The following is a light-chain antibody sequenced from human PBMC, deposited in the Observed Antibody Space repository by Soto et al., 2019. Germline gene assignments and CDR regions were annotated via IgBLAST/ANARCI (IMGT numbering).Light chain of an antibody. Sequence: DIKMTQSRSTLSETVGDRVTITCRASQSISSWLAWYQQKPGKAPNLLIYKASSLESGVPSRFSGSGSGTEFTLTISSLQPDDFATYYCQQYESYSVTFGQGTRLEIK. V-gene: IGKV1-5*03. CDR2: KAS. J-gene: IGKJ5*01. CDR3: QQYESYSVT. CDR1: QSISSW.